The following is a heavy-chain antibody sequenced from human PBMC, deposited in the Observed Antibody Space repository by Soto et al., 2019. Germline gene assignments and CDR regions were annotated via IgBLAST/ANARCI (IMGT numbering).Heavy chain of an antibody. D-gene: IGHD1-7*01. V-gene: IGHV4-59*01. CDR1: GGSISSYY. J-gene: IGHJ6*02. CDR2: IYYSGST. Sequence: QVQLQESGPGLVKPSETLSLTCTVSGGSISSYYWSWIRQPPGKGLEWIGYIYYSGSTNYNPSLTSRATISVDTSKTQFSLKLSSVTAADTAVYYCAREGLTGTIGLYYYYGMDVWGQGTTVTVSS. CDR3: AREGLTGTIGLYYYYGMDV.